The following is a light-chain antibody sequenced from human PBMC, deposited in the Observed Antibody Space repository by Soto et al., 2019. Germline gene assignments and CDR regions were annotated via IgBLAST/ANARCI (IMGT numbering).Light chain of an antibody. J-gene: IGKJ3*01. CDR1: QSVSSN. CDR2: GAS. CDR3: QQYNNWPPDWA. V-gene: IGKV3-15*01. Sequence: EIVMTQSPATLSVSPGERATLSCRASQSVSSNLAWDQQKPGQAPRLLIYGASTRATGIPARFSGSGSGTEFTLTISSLQSEDFAVYYCQQYNNWPPDWAFGPGTKVDIK.